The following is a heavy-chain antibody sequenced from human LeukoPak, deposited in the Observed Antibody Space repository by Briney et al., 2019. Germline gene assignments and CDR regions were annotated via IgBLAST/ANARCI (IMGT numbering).Heavy chain of an antibody. CDR2: IKQDGSEN. D-gene: IGHD6-19*01. CDR3: ATGGGWYFDF. J-gene: IGHJ4*02. V-gene: IGHV3-7*01. Sequence: GGSLRLSCAASGFTFSNYWMNWVRQAPGKGLEWVASIKQDGSENYYVDSVKGRFTISRDNAKNSLYLQMNSLRVEDTAVYYCATGGGWYFDFRGQGALITASS. CDR1: GFTFSNYW.